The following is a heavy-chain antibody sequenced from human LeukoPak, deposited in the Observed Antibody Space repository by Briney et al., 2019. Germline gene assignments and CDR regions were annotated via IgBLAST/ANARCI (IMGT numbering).Heavy chain of an antibody. V-gene: IGHV1-2*02. J-gene: IGHJ3*01. CDR1: GFIFTCYY. CDR3: ARDHPYSSGWYGRVEALDL. Sequence: ASVKVSCKASGFIFTCYYMHWVRQAPGQGLEWMGCINANSGGTNYAQKFQGRVTMTRDTSISTAYMDLSRLRSDDTAVYYCARDHPYSSGWYGRVEALDLWGQGTTVTVSS. D-gene: IGHD6-19*01. CDR2: INANSGGT.